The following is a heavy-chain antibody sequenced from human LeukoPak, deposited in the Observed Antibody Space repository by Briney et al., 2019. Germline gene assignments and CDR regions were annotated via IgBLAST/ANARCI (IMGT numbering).Heavy chain of an antibody. J-gene: IGHJ5*02. Sequence: SVKVSCKASGCTFSSYAIRWVRQPPGHGLEWMGGIIPIFGTANYAQKFQGRVMITTDESTSTAYMELSSLRSEDTAVYYCARVRLVPAAIGWFDPWGQGTLVTVSS. D-gene: IGHD2-2*02. CDR2: IIPIFGTA. CDR1: GCTFSSYA. CDR3: ARVRLVPAAIGWFDP. V-gene: IGHV1-69*05.